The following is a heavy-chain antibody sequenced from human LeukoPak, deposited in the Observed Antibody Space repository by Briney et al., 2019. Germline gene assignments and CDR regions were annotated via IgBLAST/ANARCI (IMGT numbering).Heavy chain of an antibody. J-gene: IGHJ4*02. V-gene: IGHV3-30*02. D-gene: IGHD1-26*01. Sequence: AGGSLRLSRAASGFTFSSFGIHWVRQAPGKGLEWLTFIQFDESNEYYADSVKGRFTISRDNSRNTVYLQMNGLRAEDTAMYYCARDLTLSYYYVAYWGQGTLVTVSS. CDR1: GFTFSSFG. CDR3: ARDLTLSYYYVAY. CDR2: IQFDESNE.